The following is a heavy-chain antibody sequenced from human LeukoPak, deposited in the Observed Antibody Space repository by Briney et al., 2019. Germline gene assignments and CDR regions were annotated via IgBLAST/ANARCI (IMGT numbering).Heavy chain of an antibody. D-gene: IGHD6-13*01. CDR2: INPSGGST. CDR1: GYTFTSYY. V-gene: IGHV1-46*01. J-gene: IGHJ6*02. CDR3: ARVGNRIAAAGTVEYGMDV. Sequence: ASVKVSCKASGYTFTSYYMHWVRQAPGQGLEWMGIINPSGGSTSYAQKFQGRVTMTRDTSTGTVYMELSSLRSEDTAVYYCARVGNRIAAAGTVEYGMDVWGQGTTVTVSS.